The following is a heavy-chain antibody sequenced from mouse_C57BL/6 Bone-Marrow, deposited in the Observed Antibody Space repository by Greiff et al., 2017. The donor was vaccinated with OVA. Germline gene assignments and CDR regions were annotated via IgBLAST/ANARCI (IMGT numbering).Heavy chain of an antibody. Sequence: VQLQQSGAELARPGASVKLSCKASGYTFTSYGISWVKQRTGQGLEWIGEIYHRSGNTYYNEKFKGKATLTADKYSSTAYMELRSLTSEASAVYFCARSGYDYGDYCGQGTTLTVSS. D-gene: IGHD2-4*01. J-gene: IGHJ2*01. V-gene: IGHV1-81*01. CDR1: GYTFTSYG. CDR3: ARSGYDYGDY. CDR2: IYHRSGNT.